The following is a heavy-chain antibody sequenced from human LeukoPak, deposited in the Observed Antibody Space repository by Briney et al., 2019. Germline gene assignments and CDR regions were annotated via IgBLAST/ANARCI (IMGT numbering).Heavy chain of an antibody. J-gene: IGHJ4*02. CDR1: GYTFTTYG. V-gene: IGHV1-18*01. Sequence: ASVKVSCKASGYTFTTYGITWVRQAPGQGLEWMGWISAYNGNTNYAQKLQGRVTMTADTATSTAYMELRSLRSDDTAVYYCARALVDGYKELGYWGQGTLVTVSS. D-gene: IGHD5-24*01. CDR2: ISAYNGNT. CDR3: ARALVDGYKELGY.